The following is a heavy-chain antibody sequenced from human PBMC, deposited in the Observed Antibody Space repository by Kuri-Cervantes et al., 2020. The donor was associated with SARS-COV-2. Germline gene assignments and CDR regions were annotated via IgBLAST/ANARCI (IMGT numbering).Heavy chain of an antibody. J-gene: IGHJ6*03. Sequence: GGSLRLSCTASGFTFGDYAMSWVRQAPGKGLEWVGFIRSKAYGGTTEYAASVKGRFTISRDDSKSIAYLQMNSLKTEDTAVYYCTTGSSSSGRYMDVWGKGTTVTVSS. CDR1: GFTFGDYA. D-gene: IGHD6-6*01. V-gene: IGHV3-49*04. CDR2: IRSKAYGGTT. CDR3: TTGSSSSGRYMDV.